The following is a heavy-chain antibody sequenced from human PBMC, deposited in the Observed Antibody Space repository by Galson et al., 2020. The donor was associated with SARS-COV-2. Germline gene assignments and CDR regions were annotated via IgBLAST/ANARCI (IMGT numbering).Heavy chain of an antibody. CDR1: GFTFDDYA. V-gene: IGHV3-9*01. J-gene: IGHJ3*02. Sequence: PGGSLRLSCAASGFTFDDYAMHWVRQAPGKGLEWVSGISWNSGSIGYADSVKGRFTISRDNAKNSLYLQMNSLRAEDTALYYCAKVAGIDHDAFDIWGQGTMVTVSS. D-gene: IGHD6-19*01. CDR2: ISWNSGSI. CDR3: AKVAGIDHDAFDI.